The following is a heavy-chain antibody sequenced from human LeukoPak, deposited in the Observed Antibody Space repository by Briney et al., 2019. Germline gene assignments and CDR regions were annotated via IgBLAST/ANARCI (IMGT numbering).Heavy chain of an antibody. D-gene: IGHD3-10*01. CDR2: IIPIFGTA. V-gene: IGHV1-69*05. CDR3: AKERARGFGELSAFGY. J-gene: IGHJ4*02. CDR1: GGTFSSYA. Sequence: GASVTVSCKASGGTFSSYAISWVRQAPGQGLEWMGGIIPIFGTANYAQKFQGRVTMTTDTSTSTAYMELRSLRYDDTAVYYCAKERARGFGELSAFGYWGQGTLVTVSS.